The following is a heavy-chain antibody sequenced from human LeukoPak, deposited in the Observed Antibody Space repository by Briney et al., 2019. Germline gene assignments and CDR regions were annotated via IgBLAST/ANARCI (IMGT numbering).Heavy chain of an antibody. CDR2: INHSGST. CDR3: ARGSQTYYDILTGHYNRLFRFDP. Sequence: PSETLSLTCAVYGGSFSGYYWSWIRQPPGKGLEWIGEINHSGSTNYNPSLKSRVTISVDTSKNQFSLKLSSVTAADTAVYYCARGSQTYYDILTGHYNRLFRFDPWGQGTLVTVSS. V-gene: IGHV4-34*01. CDR1: GGSFSGYY. J-gene: IGHJ5*02. D-gene: IGHD3-9*01.